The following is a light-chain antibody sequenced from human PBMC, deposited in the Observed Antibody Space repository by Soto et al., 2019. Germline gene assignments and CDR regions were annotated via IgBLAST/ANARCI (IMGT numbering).Light chain of an antibody. CDR2: DAS. J-gene: IGKJ4*01. V-gene: IGKV1-33*01. CDR1: QDISNY. Sequence: DIQMTQSPSSLSASVGDRVTITCQASQDISNYLNWYQQKPGKAPKLLIYDASNLETGVPSRFSGSGSGTDFTLTISSLEPEDFAVYFCQQRSSWPLTIGGGTKVEIK. CDR3: QQRSSWPLT.